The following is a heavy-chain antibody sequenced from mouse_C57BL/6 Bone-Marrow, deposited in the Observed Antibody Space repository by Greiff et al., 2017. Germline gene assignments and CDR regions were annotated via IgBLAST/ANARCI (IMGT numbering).Heavy chain of an antibody. CDR1: GYTFTSYW. Sequence: QVQLKESGAELVMPGASVKLSCKASGYTFTSYWMHWVKQRPGQGLEWIGEIDPSDSYTNYNQKFKGKSTLTVDKSSSTAYMQLSSLTSEDSAVYYCARRGSTVVDWYFDVWGTGTTVTVSS. J-gene: IGHJ1*03. CDR2: IDPSDSYT. D-gene: IGHD1-1*01. CDR3: ARRGSTVVDWYFDV. V-gene: IGHV1-69*01.